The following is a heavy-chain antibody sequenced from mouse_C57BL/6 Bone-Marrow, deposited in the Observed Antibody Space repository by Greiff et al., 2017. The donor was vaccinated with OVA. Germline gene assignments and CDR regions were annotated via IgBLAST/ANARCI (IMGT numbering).Heavy chain of an antibody. CDR2: INPNNGGT. CDR1: GSTFTDYY. CDR3: AKTYYGRDY. Sequence: EVQLQQSGPELVKPGASVKISCKASGSTFTDYYMNWVKQSHGKSLEWIGDINPNNGGTSYNQKFKGKATLTVDKSSSTAYMELRSLTSEDSAVYYCAKTYYGRDYWGQGTTLTVSS. V-gene: IGHV1-26*01. D-gene: IGHD1-1*01. J-gene: IGHJ2*01.